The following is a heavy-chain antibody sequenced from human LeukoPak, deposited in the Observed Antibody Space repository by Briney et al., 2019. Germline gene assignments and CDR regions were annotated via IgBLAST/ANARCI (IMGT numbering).Heavy chain of an antibody. Sequence: ASVKVSCKASGGTFSSYAISWVRQAPGQGLEWMGGIIPIFGTANYAQKFQGRVTITADKSTSTAYMELSSLRSEDTAVYYCAREGYSSGWFDPWGQGTLVTVSS. D-gene: IGHD6-19*01. V-gene: IGHV1-69*06. CDR3: AREGYSSGWFDP. CDR2: IIPIFGTA. CDR1: GGTFSSYA. J-gene: IGHJ5*02.